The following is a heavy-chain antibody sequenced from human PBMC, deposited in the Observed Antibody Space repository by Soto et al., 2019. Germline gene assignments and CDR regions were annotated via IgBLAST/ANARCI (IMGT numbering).Heavy chain of an antibody. J-gene: IGHJ6*02. CDR2: IYSEGTP. CDR3: ARSTYYDILTGSYYYYAMDV. Sequence: GGSLRLSCAASGFTVGSNYMSWVRQAPGKGLEWVSVIYSEGTPYYADSVKGRFTISRENPNNTLYLHMNNLRAEDTAVYYCARSTYYDILTGSYYYYAMDVWGQGTTVTVS. D-gene: IGHD3-9*01. V-gene: IGHV3-53*01. CDR1: GFTVGSNY.